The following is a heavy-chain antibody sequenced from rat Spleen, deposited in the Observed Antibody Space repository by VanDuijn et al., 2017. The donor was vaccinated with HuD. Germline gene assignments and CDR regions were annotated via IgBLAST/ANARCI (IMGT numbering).Heavy chain of an antibody. CDR2: INSAGNA. D-gene: IGHD1-6*01. J-gene: IGHJ3*01. CDR3: ARSEGTHYYLPFAD. CDR1: GXXITXXXR. Sequence: EVQLQESGPXXVKPSQXXXLTXXXTGXXITXXXRWXXIRQXXGDXLEWMGYINSAGNANYNPSPKSRISITRDTTKNQFFLQVNSLSTEDTATYYCARSEGTHYYLPFADWGQGTLVTVSS. V-gene: IGHV3-3*01.